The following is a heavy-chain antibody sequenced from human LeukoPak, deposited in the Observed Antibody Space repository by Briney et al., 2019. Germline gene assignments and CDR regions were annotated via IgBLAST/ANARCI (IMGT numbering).Heavy chain of an antibody. Sequence: GGSLRLSCAASGFTVSSNYMSWVRQAPGKGLEWVSVICSGGSTYYADSVKGRFTISRDNSKNTLYLQMNSLRAEDTTVYYCARNDYGGDNGGSYRPRGQDYWSQGTLVTVSS. D-gene: IGHD4-23*01. CDR1: GFTVSSNY. J-gene: IGHJ4*02. CDR3: ARNDYGGDNGGSYRPRGQDY. CDR2: ICSGGST. V-gene: IGHV3-66*02.